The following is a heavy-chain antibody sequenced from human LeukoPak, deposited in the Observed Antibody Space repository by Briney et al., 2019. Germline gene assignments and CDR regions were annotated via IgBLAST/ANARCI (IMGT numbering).Heavy chain of an antibody. CDR3: ATLVAT. CDR1: GFTFSSYA. CDR2: ISYDGSNK. J-gene: IGHJ4*02. Sequence: GSLRLSCAASGFTFSSYAMHWVRQAPGKGLEWVAVISYDGSNKYYADSVKGRFTISRDNSKNTLYLQMNSLRAKDTAVYYCATLVATWGQGTLATVSS. D-gene: IGHD5-12*01. V-gene: IGHV3-30-3*01.